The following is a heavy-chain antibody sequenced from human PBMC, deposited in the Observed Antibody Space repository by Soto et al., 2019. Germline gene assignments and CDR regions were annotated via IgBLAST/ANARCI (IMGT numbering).Heavy chain of an antibody. D-gene: IGHD5-18*01. CDR2: ISSSSSYM. V-gene: IGHV3-21*01. J-gene: IGHJ4*02. CDR1: GFIFNTYS. CDR3: VRDSIRYSYGQFDS. Sequence: AGGSLRLSCAASGFIFNTYSMNWVRQAPGRGLEWVSSISSSSSYMYYADSVKGRFTISRDNSKNSLYLQMNSLRAEDTAVYYCVRDSIRYSYGQFDSWGQGTLVTVSS.